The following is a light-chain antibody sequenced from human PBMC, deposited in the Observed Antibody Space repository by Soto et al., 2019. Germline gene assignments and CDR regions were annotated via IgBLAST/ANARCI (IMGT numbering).Light chain of an antibody. Sequence: NFMLTQPHSVSESPGKTVTISCTRSSGSIASNYVQWYQQRPGSAPTTVIYEDNLRPSGVPDRFSGSIDSSSNSASLAISGLKTEDEADYYCQSYDSNKNWVFGGGTKLTVL. CDR3: QSYDSNKNWV. CDR1: SGSIASNY. J-gene: IGLJ3*02. CDR2: EDN. V-gene: IGLV6-57*03.